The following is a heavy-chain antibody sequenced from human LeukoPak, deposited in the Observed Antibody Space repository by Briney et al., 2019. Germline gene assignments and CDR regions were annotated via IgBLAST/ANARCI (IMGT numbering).Heavy chain of an antibody. J-gene: IGHJ4*02. Sequence: ASVKVSCKASGYTFTTYSITWVRQAPGQGLEWMGWISAYNGNTNYAQKFQGRVTMTTDTSTSTAYMELRSLGSDYTAVYYCARDRCSSTSCYDDYWGQGTLVTVSS. D-gene: IGHD2-2*01. CDR2: ISAYNGNT. CDR3: ARDRCSSTSCYDDY. V-gene: IGHV1-18*01. CDR1: GYTFTTYS.